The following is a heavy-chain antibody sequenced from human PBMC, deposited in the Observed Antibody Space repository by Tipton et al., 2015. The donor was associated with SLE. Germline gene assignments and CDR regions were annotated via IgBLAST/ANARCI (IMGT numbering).Heavy chain of an antibody. CDR1: GGSISSSSYY. CDR3: ARLRGIAAAGRH. Sequence: TLSLTCTVSGGSISSSSYYWGWIRQPPGKGLEWIGSIYYSGSTYYNPSLKSRVTISVDTSKNQFSLKLSSVTAADTAVYYCARLRGIAAAGRHWGQGTLVAVSS. CDR2: IYYSGST. V-gene: IGHV4-39*01. J-gene: IGHJ4*02. D-gene: IGHD6-13*01.